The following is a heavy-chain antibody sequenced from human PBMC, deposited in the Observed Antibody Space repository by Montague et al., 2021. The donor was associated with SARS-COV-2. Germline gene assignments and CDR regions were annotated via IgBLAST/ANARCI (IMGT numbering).Heavy chain of an antibody. V-gene: IGHV4-28*03. J-gene: IGHJ5*02. CDR1: GHSVVVDLR. CDR3: VRELVGWSVVWFDP. D-gene: IGHD6-19*01. CDR2: SPPRGNT. Sequence: SETLSLTCAVYGHSVVVDLRRRWENQTPARQRLMCIGCSPPRGNTRYNPSLRGRVTITVDTSQNQFSLSLSSVTAEDTAVYYCVRELVGWSVVWFDPWGQGTLVTVSS.